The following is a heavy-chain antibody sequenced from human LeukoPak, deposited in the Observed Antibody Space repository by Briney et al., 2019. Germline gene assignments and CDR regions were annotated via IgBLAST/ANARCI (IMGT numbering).Heavy chain of an antibody. Sequence: ASVKVSCKASGYTFTGYYMHWVRQAPGQGLEWMGWINPNSGGTNYAQKFQGRVTMTRDTSTSTVYMELSSLRSDDTALYYCAREAVAGTSGADYWGQGTLVTVSS. D-gene: IGHD6-19*01. CDR2: INPNSGGT. J-gene: IGHJ4*02. CDR1: GYTFTGYY. CDR3: AREAVAGTSGADY. V-gene: IGHV1-2*02.